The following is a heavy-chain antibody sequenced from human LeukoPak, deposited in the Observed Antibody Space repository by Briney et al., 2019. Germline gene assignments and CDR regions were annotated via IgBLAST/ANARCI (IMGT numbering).Heavy chain of an antibody. D-gene: IGHD1-26*01. CDR1: GGSISSYY. V-gene: IGHV4-59*08. J-gene: IGHJ4*02. Sequence: SETLSLTCTVSGGSISSYYWSWIRQPPGKGLEWIGYIYYSGSTNYNPSLKSRVTISVDTSKNQFSLKLSSVTAADTAVYYCARLVRYSGSYYADYRGQGTLVTVSS. CDR3: ARLVRYSGSYYADY. CDR2: IYYSGST.